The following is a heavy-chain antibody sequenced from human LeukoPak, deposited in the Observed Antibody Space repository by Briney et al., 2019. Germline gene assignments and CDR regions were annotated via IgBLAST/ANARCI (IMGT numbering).Heavy chain of an antibody. CDR2: ISWKSGSI. CDR3: ARVAGSGWRLDY. D-gene: IGHD6-19*01. CDR1: GFTFDDYA. Sequence: GGSLRLSCAASGFTFDDYAMHWVRQAPGKGLEWVSGISWKSGSIGYADSVKGRFTISRDNAKNSLYLQMNSLRAEDTAVYYCARVAGSGWRLDYWGQGTLVPVSS. J-gene: IGHJ4*02. V-gene: IGHV3-9*01.